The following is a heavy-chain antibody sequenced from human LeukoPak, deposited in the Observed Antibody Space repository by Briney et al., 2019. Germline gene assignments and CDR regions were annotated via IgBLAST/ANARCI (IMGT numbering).Heavy chain of an antibody. CDR2: INPNSGGT. CDR3: ARTRIQLWSLNDAFDI. CDR1: GYTFTGYY. V-gene: IGHV1-2*04. Sequence: GASVKVPCKASGYTFTGYYMHWVRQAPGQGLEWMGWINPNSGGTNYAQKFQGWVTMTRDTSISTAYMELSRLRSDDTAVYYCARTRIQLWSLNDAFDIWGQGTMVTVSS. J-gene: IGHJ3*02. D-gene: IGHD5-18*01.